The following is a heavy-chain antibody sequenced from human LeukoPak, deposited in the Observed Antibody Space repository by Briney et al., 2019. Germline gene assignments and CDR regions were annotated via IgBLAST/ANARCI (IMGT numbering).Heavy chain of an antibody. V-gene: IGHV3-53*01. CDR3: ARGCSSGYCLQYFQH. J-gene: IGHJ1*01. Sequence: GGSLRLSCAASGFTVSSNYMSWVRQAPGKGLEWVSLIYSGGRTYYADSVKGRFTISRDDSKNTLYLQMNSLRAEDTAVYYCARGCSSGYCLQYFQHWGQGTLVSVSS. CDR2: IYSGGRT. CDR1: GFTVSSNY. D-gene: IGHD3-22*01.